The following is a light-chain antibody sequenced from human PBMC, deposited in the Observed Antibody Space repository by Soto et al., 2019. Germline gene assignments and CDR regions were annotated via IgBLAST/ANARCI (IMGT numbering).Light chain of an antibody. CDR2: GAS. Sequence: EIVLTQSPATLSLSPWERATLSCGASQSVSSSYLAWYQQKPGLAPRLFIYGASTRATGIPARFSGSGSGTDFTLTISRLEPEDFAVYYCQQYASSPRTFGQGTKVDIK. V-gene: IGKV3D-20*01. CDR1: QSVSSSY. J-gene: IGKJ1*01. CDR3: QQYASSPRT.